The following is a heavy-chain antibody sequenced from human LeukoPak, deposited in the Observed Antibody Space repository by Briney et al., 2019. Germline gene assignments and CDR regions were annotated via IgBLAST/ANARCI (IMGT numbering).Heavy chain of an antibody. Sequence: GGSLRLSCAASGFTFSTSSMNWVRQAPGKGLEWVSYISSSSNIIHHADSVKGRFTISRDNAKNSLYLQMNSLRDEDTAVYYCVRESRGYYLFDYWGQGTLVTVSS. J-gene: IGHJ4*02. V-gene: IGHV3-48*02. D-gene: IGHD3-22*01. CDR2: ISSSSNII. CDR3: VRESRGYYLFDY. CDR1: GFTFSTSS.